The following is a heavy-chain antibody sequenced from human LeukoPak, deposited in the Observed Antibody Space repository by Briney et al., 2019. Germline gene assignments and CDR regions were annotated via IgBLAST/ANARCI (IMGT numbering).Heavy chain of an antibody. D-gene: IGHD6-13*01. Sequence: SETLSLTCTVPGGSISNYYWSWIRQPPGKGLEWIGYISYSGSTNYNPSLKGRVTISVDTSKNQFSLKLSSVTAADTAVYYCARHAMGSSWYYDYWGQGTLVTVSS. CDR1: GGSISNYY. CDR3: ARHAMGSSWYYDY. CDR2: ISYSGST. J-gene: IGHJ4*02. V-gene: IGHV4-59*08.